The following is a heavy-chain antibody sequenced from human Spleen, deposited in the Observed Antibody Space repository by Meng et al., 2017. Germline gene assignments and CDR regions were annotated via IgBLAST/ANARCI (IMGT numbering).Heavy chain of an antibody. D-gene: IGHD6-6*01. J-gene: IGHJ4*02. V-gene: IGHV4-34*01. Sequence: GSLRLSCAASGFTFSSYWMSWVRQAPGKGLEWIGEINHSGGANYNPSLKSRVTISVDTSKIQFSLKMTSVTAADTAVYYCARGLLLATLRNWGQGTLVTVSS. CDR1: GFTFSSYW. CDR3: ARGLLLATLRN. CDR2: INHSGGA.